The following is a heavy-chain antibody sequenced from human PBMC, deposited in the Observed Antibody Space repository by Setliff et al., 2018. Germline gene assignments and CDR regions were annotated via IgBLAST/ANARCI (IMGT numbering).Heavy chain of an antibody. D-gene: IGHD3-3*01. CDR1: GYTLTELS. V-gene: IGHV1-24*01. Sequence: ASVKVSCKVSGYTLTELSMHWVRQAPGKGLEWMGGFDPEDGETIYAQKFQGRVTMTEDTSTDTAYMELSSLRSEDTAVYYCATGFVGFGVVPRALDVWGKGTKVTVSS. CDR3: ATGFVGFGVVPRALDV. CDR2: FDPEDGET. J-gene: IGHJ6*04.